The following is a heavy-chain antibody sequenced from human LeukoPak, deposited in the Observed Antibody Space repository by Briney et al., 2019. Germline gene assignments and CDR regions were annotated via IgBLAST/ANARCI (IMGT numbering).Heavy chain of an antibody. CDR1: GFTFSSYW. Sequence: PGGSLRPSCAASGFTFSSYWMHWVRQAPGKGLVWVSRINSDGSSTSYADSVKGRFTISRDNAKNTLYLQMNSLRAEDTAVYYCARDSSSWYFYYGMDVWGQGTTVTVSS. CDR3: ARDSSSWYFYYGMDV. J-gene: IGHJ6*02. CDR2: INSDGSST. D-gene: IGHD6-13*01. V-gene: IGHV3-74*01.